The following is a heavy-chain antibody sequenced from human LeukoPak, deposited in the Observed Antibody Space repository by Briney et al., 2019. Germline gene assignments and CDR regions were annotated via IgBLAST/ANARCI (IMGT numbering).Heavy chain of an antibody. CDR2: ISGSGGST. D-gene: IGHD3-10*01. CDR3: AKDSYGSGSYYSAFDI. V-gene: IGHV3-23*01. Sequence: GGSLRLSCAASGFTFSSYAMSWVRQAPGKGLEWVSAISGSGGSTYYADSVKGRFTISRDNSKNTLYLQMNSLRAEDTAVYYCAKDSYGSGSYYSAFDIRGQGTMVTVSS. CDR1: GFTFSSYA. J-gene: IGHJ3*02.